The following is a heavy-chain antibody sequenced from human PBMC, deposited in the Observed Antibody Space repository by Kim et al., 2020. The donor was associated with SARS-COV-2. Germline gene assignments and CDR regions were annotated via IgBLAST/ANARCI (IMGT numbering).Heavy chain of an antibody. CDR2: IKQDGSEK. D-gene: IGHD3-3*01. J-gene: IGHJ4*02. V-gene: IGHV3-7*01. CDR3: AREPAAPDCWSGYSDC. CDR1: GFTFSSYW. Sequence: GGSLRLSCAASGFTFSSYWMSWVRQAPGKGLEWVANIKQDGSEKYYVDSVKGRFTISRDNAKNSLYLQMNSLRAEDTAVYYCAREPAAPDCWSGYSDCWGEGALVTVSS.